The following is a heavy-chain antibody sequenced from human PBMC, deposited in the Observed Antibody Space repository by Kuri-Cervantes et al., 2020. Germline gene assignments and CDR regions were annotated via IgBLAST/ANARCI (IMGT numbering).Heavy chain of an antibody. CDR1: GFTFSDYY. Sequence: GESLKISCAASGFTFSDYYMSWIRQAPGKGLEWVSYISSSGSTIYYADSVKGRFTISRDNAKNSLYLQMNSLRAEDTALYYCARGPSQAAADWYFDLWGRGTLVTVSS. CDR3: ARGPSQAAADWYFDL. V-gene: IGHV3-11*04. D-gene: IGHD6-13*01. CDR2: ISSSGSTI. J-gene: IGHJ2*01.